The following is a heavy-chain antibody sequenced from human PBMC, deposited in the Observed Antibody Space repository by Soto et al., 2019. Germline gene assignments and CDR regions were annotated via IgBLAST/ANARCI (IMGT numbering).Heavy chain of an antibody. V-gene: IGHV3-48*01. CDR2: ISSSSTTK. CDR3: ARDVCSGRNCWNWFDP. D-gene: IGHD2-15*01. J-gene: IGHJ5*02. CDR1: GFKFSSYS. Sequence: EVHLGESGGGLVQPGGSLRLSCAASGFKFSSYSMNWVSQAPGKGLEWVSYISSSSTTKYYADSVKGRFTISRDNAKNSLYMQMNSMRAEDTAVYYCARDVCSGRNCWNWFDPGGQRTLVTVSS.